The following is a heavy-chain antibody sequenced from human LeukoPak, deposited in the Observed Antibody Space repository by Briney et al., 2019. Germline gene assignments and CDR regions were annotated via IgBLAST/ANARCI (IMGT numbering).Heavy chain of an antibody. V-gene: IGHV1-2*02. J-gene: IGHJ3*02. D-gene: IGHD6-13*01. CDR1: GYTFTGYY. Sequence: ASVKVSCKASGYTFTGYYMHWVRQAPGQRLEWMGWINPNSGGTNYAQKFQGRVTMTRDTSISTAYMELSRLRSDDTAVYYCARPYSSSWTGQASAFDIWGQGTMVTVSS. CDR2: INPNSGGT. CDR3: ARPYSSSWTGQASAFDI.